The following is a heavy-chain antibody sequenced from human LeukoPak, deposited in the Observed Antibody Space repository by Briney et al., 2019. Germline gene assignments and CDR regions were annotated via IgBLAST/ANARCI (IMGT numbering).Heavy chain of an antibody. D-gene: IGHD5-18*01. Sequence: GGSLRLSCAAARVSISGYWMNSVRQAPGKGLEWVANIKKDGSEKYYVDSVKGRFTISRDNAKNSLYLEMNSLRAEDTAVYYCARDHSRGYTYRYGDLWGQGTLVTVPS. CDR2: IKKDGSEK. J-gene: IGHJ4*02. V-gene: IGHV3-7*01. CDR1: RVSISGYW. CDR3: ARDHSRGYTYRYGDL.